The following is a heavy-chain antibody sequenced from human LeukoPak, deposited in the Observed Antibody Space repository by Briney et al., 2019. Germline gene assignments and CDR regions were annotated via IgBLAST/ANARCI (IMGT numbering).Heavy chain of an antibody. D-gene: IGHD5-18*01. CDR2: IIPIFGTA. J-gene: IGHJ5*02. CDR3: ARGSGRGYSYGYWFDP. CDR1: GYTFTGYY. V-gene: IGHV1-69*13. Sequence: ASVKVSCKASGYTFTGYYMHWVRQAPGQGLEWMGGIIPIFGTANYAQKFQGRVTITADESTSTAYMELSSLRSEDTAVYYCARGSGRGYSYGYWFDPWGQGTLVTVSS.